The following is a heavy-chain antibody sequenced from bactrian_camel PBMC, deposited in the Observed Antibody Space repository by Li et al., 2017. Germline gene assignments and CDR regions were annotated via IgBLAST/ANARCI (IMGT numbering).Heavy chain of an antibody. CDR2: INSDNTP. D-gene: IGHD2*01. CDR1: GFNISGYG. CDR3: ARWFLCDV. Sequence: DVQLVESGGALVRPGESLTLTCVASGFNISGYGITWERQAPGDQSRWVGTINSDNTPHYRDDSVKGRFVISRDNAKNTLYLQMNSLKTEDTGVYYCARWFLCDVWGQGTQVTVS. V-gene: IGHV3S10*01. J-gene: IGHJ4*01.